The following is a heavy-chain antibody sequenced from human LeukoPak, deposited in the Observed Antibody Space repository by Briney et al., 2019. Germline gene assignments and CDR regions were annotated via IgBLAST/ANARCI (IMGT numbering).Heavy chain of an antibody. D-gene: IGHD3-10*01. CDR3: ARHYGSSRAGEWLDAFDI. J-gene: IGHJ3*02. CDR2: IYPGDSDT. V-gene: IGHV5-51*01. CDR1: GYSFTSYW. Sequence: GESLKISCKGSGYSFTSYWIGWVRQMPGKGLEWMGIIYPGDSDTRYSPSFQGQVTISADKSISTAYLQWSSLKASDTAMYYCARHYGSSRAGEWLDAFDIWGQGTMVTVSS.